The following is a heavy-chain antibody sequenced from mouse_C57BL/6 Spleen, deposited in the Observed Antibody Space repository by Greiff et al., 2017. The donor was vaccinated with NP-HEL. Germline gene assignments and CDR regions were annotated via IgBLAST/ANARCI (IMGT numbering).Heavy chain of an antibody. D-gene: IGHD1-1*01. CDR3: ARDYGSLYYCDY. J-gene: IGHJ2*01. CDR2: IYPGDGDT. V-gene: IGHV1-82*01. Sequence: VKPGASVKISCKASGYAFSSSWMNWVKQRPGKGLEWIGRIYPGDGDTNYNGKFKGKATLTADKSSSTAYMQLSSLTSEDSAVYFCARDYGSLYYCDYWGQGTTLTVSS. CDR1: GYAFSSSW.